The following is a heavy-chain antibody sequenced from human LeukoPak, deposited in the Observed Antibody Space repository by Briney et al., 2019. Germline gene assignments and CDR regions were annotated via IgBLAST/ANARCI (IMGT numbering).Heavy chain of an antibody. J-gene: IGHJ4*02. V-gene: IGHV1-18*01. Sequence: ASVTVSCKASGYIFTSYGISWVRQAPGEGLEWMGWISVYNGNTNYPQRLQSRVTMTTDTSTTTAYMELRSLRSADTAVYYCARDINGYYYDSHGYYPTALWGQGTLVTVSS. CDR1: GYIFTSYG. CDR2: ISVYNGNT. D-gene: IGHD3-22*01. CDR3: ARDINGYYYDSHGYYPTAL.